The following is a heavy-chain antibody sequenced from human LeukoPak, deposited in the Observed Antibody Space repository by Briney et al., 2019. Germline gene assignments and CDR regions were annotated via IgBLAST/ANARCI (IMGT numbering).Heavy chain of an antibody. CDR2: INAGNGKT. V-gene: IGHV1-3*01. D-gene: IGHD3-22*01. Sequence: ASVKVSCKASGYTFTGYAVQWVRQAPGQRLEWMGWINAGNGKTKYSQKFQGRVTITADKSTSTAYMELSSLRSEDTAVYYCARDRDYYDSSGYYPGNWFDPWGQGTLVTVSS. CDR1: GYTFTGYA. J-gene: IGHJ5*02. CDR3: ARDRDYYDSSGYYPGNWFDP.